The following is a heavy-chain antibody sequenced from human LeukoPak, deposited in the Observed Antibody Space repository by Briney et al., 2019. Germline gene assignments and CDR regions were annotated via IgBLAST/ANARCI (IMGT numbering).Heavy chain of an antibody. J-gene: IGHJ6*03. D-gene: IGHD4-23*01. V-gene: IGHV4-4*07. CDR3: ARDVSDYGGNYYYYYYMDV. CDR2: IYTSGST. CDR1: GGSISSYY. Sequence: SETLSLTCTVSGGSISSYYWSWIRQPAGKGLEWIGRIYTSGSTNYNPSLKSRVTMSVDTSKNQYSLKLSSVTAADTAVYYCARDVSDYGGNYYYYYYMDVWGKGTTVTVSS.